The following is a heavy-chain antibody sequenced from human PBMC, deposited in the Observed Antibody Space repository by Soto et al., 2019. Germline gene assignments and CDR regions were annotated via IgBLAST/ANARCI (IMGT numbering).Heavy chain of an antibody. CDR1: GSSFTTYY. CDR3: LMVTYSGLYV. CDR2: INNRGNT. D-gene: IGHD5-18*01. J-gene: IGHJ6*02. Sequence: QVQLQQWGAGLLKPSETLSLTCALSGSSFTTYYWTWIRQPPGKGLDWIGEINNRGNTNYNPSLKSRVTISLDTSKTQFSLKLTSVTAADTAGYYCLMVTYSGLYVWGQGTTVTVSS. V-gene: IGHV4-34*02.